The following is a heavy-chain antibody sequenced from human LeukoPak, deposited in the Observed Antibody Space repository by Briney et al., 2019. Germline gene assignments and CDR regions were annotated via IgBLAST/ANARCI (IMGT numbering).Heavy chain of an antibody. Sequence: PGGSLRLSCAASGFTFSSYSMNWVRQPPGKGLEWVSCIDTRGNKNYADSVKGGFTISRENPKDSLFLQITSLRAEARRVYFFARMAQGLISTRPVDFVYWGQGAQVTVSS. CDR3: ARMAQGLISTRPVDFVY. CDR2: IDTRGNK. CDR1: GFTFSSYS. D-gene: IGHD6-6*01. V-gene: IGHV3-21*06. J-gene: IGHJ4*02.